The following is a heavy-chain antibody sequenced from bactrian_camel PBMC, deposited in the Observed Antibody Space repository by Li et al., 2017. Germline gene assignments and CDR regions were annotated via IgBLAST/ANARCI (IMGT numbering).Heavy chain of an antibody. CDR1: EYTHSAYC. CDR3: ATATDCRWTGYPTWTPKANY. V-gene: IGHV3S40*01. Sequence: EVQLVESGGGSVQAGESLRLSCPVSEYTHSAYCMGWFRQAPGKEREGVAAITTGGGGATLYASSVKGRYTISKDNAKNTVFLAMNDLKPEDTAMYYCATATDCRWTGYPTWTPKANYWGQGTQVTVS. CDR2: ITTGGGGAT. D-gene: IGHD1*01. J-gene: IGHJ4*01.